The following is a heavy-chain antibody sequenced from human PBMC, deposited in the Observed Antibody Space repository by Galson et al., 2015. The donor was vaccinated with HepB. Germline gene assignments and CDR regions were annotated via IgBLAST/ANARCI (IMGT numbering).Heavy chain of an antibody. CDR3: ARDHTMIGFDL. CDR2: ISSSSSTI. CDR1: GFTFSSYS. J-gene: IGHJ2*01. D-gene: IGHD3-22*01. Sequence: SLRLSCAASGFTFSSYSMNWVRQAPGKGLEWVSYISSSSSTIYYADSVKGRFTISRDNAKNSLYLQMNSLRAEDTAVYYCARDHTMIGFDLWGRGTLVTVSS. V-gene: IGHV3-48*01.